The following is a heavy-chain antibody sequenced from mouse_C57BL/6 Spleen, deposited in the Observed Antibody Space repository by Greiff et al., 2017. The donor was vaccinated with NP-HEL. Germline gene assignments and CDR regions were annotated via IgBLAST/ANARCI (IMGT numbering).Heavy chain of an antibody. D-gene: IGHD1-1*01. Sequence: DVHLVESGGGLVKPGGSLKLSCAASGFTFSSYTMPWVRQTPEKRLEWVATISGGGGNTYYPDSVKGRFTISRDNAKNTLYLQMSVLGSEDTALYYCASYSWFAYWGQGTLVTVSA. V-gene: IGHV5-9*01. CDR2: ISGGGGNT. CDR1: GFTFSSYT. J-gene: IGHJ3*01. CDR3: ASYSWFAY.